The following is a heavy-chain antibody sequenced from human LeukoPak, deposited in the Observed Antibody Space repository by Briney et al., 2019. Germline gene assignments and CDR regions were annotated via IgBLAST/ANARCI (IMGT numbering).Heavy chain of an antibody. V-gene: IGHV3-74*01. J-gene: IGHJ4*02. CDR3: ARRGQSASFDY. D-gene: IGHD2-15*01. CDR2: INSDGSST. Sequence: AGGSLRLSCAASGFTFSSHWMHWVRQAPGKGLVWVSRINSDGSSTSYADSVKGRFTISRDNAKNTLYLQMNSLRAEDTAVYYCARRGQSASFDYWGKGTLVTVSS. CDR1: GFTFSSHW.